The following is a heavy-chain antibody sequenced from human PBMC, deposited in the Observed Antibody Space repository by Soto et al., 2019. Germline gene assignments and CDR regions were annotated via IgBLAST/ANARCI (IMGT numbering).Heavy chain of an antibody. CDR3: ARDPWAADY. Sequence: SGFTVSTKYMSWVRQAPGKGLEWVSVIYSGGSTFYADYVWGRFTISRDNSKNTVNLQMNSLRAEDTAVYYCARDPWAADYWGQGTLVTVSS. V-gene: IGHV3-66*01. D-gene: IGHD3-16*01. CDR2: IYSGGST. J-gene: IGHJ4*02. CDR1: GFTVSTKY.